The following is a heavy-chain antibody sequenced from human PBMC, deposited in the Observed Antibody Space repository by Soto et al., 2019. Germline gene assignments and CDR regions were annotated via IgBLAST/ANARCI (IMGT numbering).Heavy chain of an antibody. Sequence: ASVKVSCKASGGTFSSYAISWVRQAPGQGLEWMGGIIPIFGTANYAQKFQGRVTITADESTSTAYMELSSLRSEDTAGYYCARDLRPRSYYDILTGPDAFDIWGQGTMVTVSS. CDR2: IIPIFGTA. V-gene: IGHV1-69*13. D-gene: IGHD3-9*01. CDR1: GGTFSSYA. J-gene: IGHJ3*02. CDR3: ARDLRPRSYYDILTGPDAFDI.